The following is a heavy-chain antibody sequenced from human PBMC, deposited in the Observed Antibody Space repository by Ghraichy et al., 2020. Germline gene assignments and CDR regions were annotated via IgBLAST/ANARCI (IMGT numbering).Heavy chain of an antibody. V-gene: IGHV4-39*01. CDR2: IYYSGST. CDR3: ARQPFLYYYDSSGYYHYYYYYGMDV. J-gene: IGHJ6*02. Sequence: SETLSLTCTVSGGSISSSSYYWGWIRQPPGKGLEWIGSIYYSGSTYYNPSLKSRVTISVDTSKNQFSLKLSSVTAADTAVYYCARQPFLYYYDSSGYYHYYYYYGMDVWGQGTTVTVSS. D-gene: IGHD3-22*01. CDR1: GGSISSSSYY.